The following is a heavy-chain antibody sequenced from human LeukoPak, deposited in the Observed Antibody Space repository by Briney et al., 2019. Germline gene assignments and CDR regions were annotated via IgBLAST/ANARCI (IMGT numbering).Heavy chain of an antibody. V-gene: IGHV3-48*03. J-gene: IGHJ6*03. Sequence: GGSLRLSCAASGFTFSSYEMNWVRQAPGKGLEWVSYIGSSGSTIYYADSVKGRFTISRDNAKNSLYLQMNSLRAEDTAVYYCAELAITMIGGVWGKGTTVTIS. CDR2: IGSSGSTI. CDR1: GFTFSSYE. CDR3: AELAITMIGGV. D-gene: IGHD3-10*02.